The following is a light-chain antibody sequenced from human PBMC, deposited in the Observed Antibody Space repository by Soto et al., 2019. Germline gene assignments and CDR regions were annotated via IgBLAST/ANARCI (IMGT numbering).Light chain of an antibody. Sequence: EIVLTQSPATLSFSPGERATLSCRASQSISTYLAWYQQKAGQAPRLLIYDASNRATDIPARFSGSGSGTDFTLTISSLEPEDFAVYYCQQRSNWPLTFGGGTKVDIK. V-gene: IGKV3-11*01. CDR2: DAS. CDR1: QSISTY. J-gene: IGKJ4*01. CDR3: QQRSNWPLT.